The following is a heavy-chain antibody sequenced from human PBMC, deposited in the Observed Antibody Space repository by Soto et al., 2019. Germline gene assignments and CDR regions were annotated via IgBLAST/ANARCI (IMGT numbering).Heavy chain of an antibody. Sequence: ASVKVSCKASGYTFTSYDINWVRQATGQGLEWMGWMNPNSGNTGYAQKFQGRVTMTRNTSVSTAYMELSSLRSEDTAVYYCARVEDSSSWFNWFDPWGQGTLVTVSS. V-gene: IGHV1-8*02. CDR1: GYTFTSYD. CDR3: ARVEDSSSWFNWFDP. D-gene: IGHD6-13*01. CDR2: MNPNSGNT. J-gene: IGHJ5*02.